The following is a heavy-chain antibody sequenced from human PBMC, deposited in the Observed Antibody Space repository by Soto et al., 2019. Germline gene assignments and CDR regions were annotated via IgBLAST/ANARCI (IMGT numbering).Heavy chain of an antibody. CDR3: EKTTGWPGFDV. D-gene: IGHD6-19*01. CDR1: GFAVSSKY. J-gene: IGHJ4*02. Sequence: EVQLVESGGGLVKPGGSLRLSSAASGFAVSSKYMTWVRQAPGKGLEWVSVIYVGGTTCYADSVTGRFTISRDTSKNTMYLQTTSLRAEDTAVYYCEKTTGWPGFDVWGQGTLVTVSS. V-gene: IGHV3-53*01. CDR2: IYVGGTT.